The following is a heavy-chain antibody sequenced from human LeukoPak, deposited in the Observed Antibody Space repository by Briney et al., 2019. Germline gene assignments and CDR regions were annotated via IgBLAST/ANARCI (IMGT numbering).Heavy chain of an antibody. CDR2: TSYDESEK. J-gene: IGHJ3*02. V-gene: IGHV3-30*18. D-gene: IGHD7-27*01. CDR3: AKLANWGPFDAFDI. Sequence: PGGSLRLSCAASGFTFSDYGMNWVRQAPGKGLEWVAITSYDESEKYYVDSVKGRFTISRDNSKNTLYLQMNSLRADDTAVYYCAKLANWGPFDAFDIWGQGTMVTVSS. CDR1: GFTFSDYG.